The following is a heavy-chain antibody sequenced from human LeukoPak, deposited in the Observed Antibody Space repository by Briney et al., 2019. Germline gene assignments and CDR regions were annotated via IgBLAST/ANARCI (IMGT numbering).Heavy chain of an antibody. V-gene: IGHV1-69*04. D-gene: IGHD2-15*01. CDR1: GYTLTSYY. CDR3: ARDVAGGGY. CDR2: IIPILGIA. J-gene: IGHJ4*02. Sequence: GASVKVSCKASGYTLTSYYMHWVRQAPGQGLEWMGRIIPILGIANCAQKFQGRVTITADKSTSTAYMELSSLRSEDTAVYYCARDVAGGGYWGQGTLVTVSS.